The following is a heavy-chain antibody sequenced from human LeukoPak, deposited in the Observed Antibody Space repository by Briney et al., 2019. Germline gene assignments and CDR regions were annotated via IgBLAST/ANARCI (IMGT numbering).Heavy chain of an antibody. CDR3: ASLGYCSGGSCYSEPQRDY. J-gene: IGHJ4*02. CDR1: GGSFSGYY. D-gene: IGHD2-15*01. V-gene: IGHV4-34*01. Sequence: PAETLSLTSAVHGGSFSGYYWSWIRQPPGKGLEWMGQINHSGRTNYNPSLKSRVNISVDTSKNQFSLKLSSVTAADTAVYYCASLGYCSGGSCYSEPQRDYWGQGTLVTVSS. CDR2: INHSGRT.